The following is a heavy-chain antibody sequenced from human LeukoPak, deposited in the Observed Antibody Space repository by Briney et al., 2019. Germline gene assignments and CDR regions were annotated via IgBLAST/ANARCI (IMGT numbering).Heavy chain of an antibody. J-gene: IGHJ5*02. CDR1: GFSFNNYG. CDR3: AKDVAGAATGGWFDP. D-gene: IGHD2-15*01. V-gene: IGHV3-30*18. CDR2: ISNEGSYK. Sequence: GRSLRLSCTASGFSFNNYGMHWVRQAPGKGLEWAAGISNEGSYKFYADSVKGRITISRDNSKITLYLQMNSLRPEDAAFYYCAKDVAGAATGGWFDPWGQGTLVTVSS.